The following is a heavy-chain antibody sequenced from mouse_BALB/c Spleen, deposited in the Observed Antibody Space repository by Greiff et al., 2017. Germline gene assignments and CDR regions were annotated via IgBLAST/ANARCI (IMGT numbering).Heavy chain of an antibody. D-gene: IGHD1-1*01. Sequence: EVKLQESGAELVKPGASVKLSCTASGFNIKDTYMHWVKQRPEQGLEWIGRIDPANGNTKYDPKFQGKATITADTSSNTAYLQLSSLTSEDTAVYYCAPAYYYGSSWFAYWGQGTLVTVSA. CDR2: IDPANGNT. CDR3: APAYYYGSSWFAY. CDR1: GFNIKDTY. V-gene: IGHV14-3*02. J-gene: IGHJ3*01.